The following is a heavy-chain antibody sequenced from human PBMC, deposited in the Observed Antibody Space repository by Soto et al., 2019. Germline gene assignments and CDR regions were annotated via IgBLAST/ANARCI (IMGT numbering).Heavy chain of an antibody. Sequence: QVQLVQSGAEVKKPGSSVKVSCKASGGTFSSYAISWVRQAPGQGLEWMGGIIPIFGTANYAQKFQGRVTITADESTSTAYMELSSLRSEDTAVYYCARAWLRLWFGESTTQHYYYYGMDVWGQGTTVTVSS. J-gene: IGHJ6*02. D-gene: IGHD3-10*01. CDR2: IIPIFGTA. V-gene: IGHV1-69*01. CDR1: GGTFSSYA. CDR3: ARAWLRLWFGESTTQHYYYYGMDV.